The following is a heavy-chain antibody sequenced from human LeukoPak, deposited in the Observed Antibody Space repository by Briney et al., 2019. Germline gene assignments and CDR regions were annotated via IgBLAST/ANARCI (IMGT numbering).Heavy chain of an antibody. V-gene: IGHV3-23*01. CDR1: GFTFSTFA. CDR2: IFPSGGEI. J-gene: IGHJ4*02. Sequence: GGSLRLSCAASGFTFSTFAMIWVRQPPGKGLEWVSSIFPSGGEIHYTDSVRGRFTISRDNSKSILSLQMNSLRAEDTAIYYCATYRQVLLPFESWGQGTLVTVSS. D-gene: IGHD5-18*01. CDR3: ATYRQVLLPFES.